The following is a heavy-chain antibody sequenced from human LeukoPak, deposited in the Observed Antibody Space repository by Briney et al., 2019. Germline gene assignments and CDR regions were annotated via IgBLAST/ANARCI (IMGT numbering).Heavy chain of an antibody. V-gene: IGHV4-34*01. CDR3: ARDRGYYGSGRSDWFDP. CDR2: INHSGST. Sequence: SETLSLTCAVYGGSFSGYYWSWIRQPPGKGLEWIGEINHSGSTNYNPSLKSRVTISVDTSKNQFSLKLSSVTAADTAVYYCARDRGYYGSGRSDWFDPWGQGTLVTVSS. D-gene: IGHD3-10*01. J-gene: IGHJ5*02. CDR1: GGSFSGYY.